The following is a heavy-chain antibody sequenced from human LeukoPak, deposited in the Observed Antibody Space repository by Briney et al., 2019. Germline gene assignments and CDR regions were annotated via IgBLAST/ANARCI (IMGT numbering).Heavy chain of an antibody. V-gene: IGHV4-30-4*08. CDR1: GGSISSGDYY. D-gene: IGHD6-19*01. CDR2: IYYRGRT. J-gene: IGHJ4*02. Sequence: PSETLSLTCTVSGGSISSGDYYWSWIRQPPGKGLEWIGYIYYRGRTYYNPSLKSRVTISVDTSKNQFSLKLSSVTAADTAVYYCARGPQWLPHFDYWGQGTLVTVSS. CDR3: ARGPQWLPHFDY.